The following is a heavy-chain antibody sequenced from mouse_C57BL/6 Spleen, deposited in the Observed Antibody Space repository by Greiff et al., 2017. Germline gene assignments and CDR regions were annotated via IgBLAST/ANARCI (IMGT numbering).Heavy chain of an antibody. CDR1: GFTFTDYY. CDR2: IRNKANGYTT. D-gene: IGHD4-1*01. V-gene: IGHV7-3*01. Sequence: EVKLMESGGGLVQPGGSLSLSCAASGFTFTDYYMSWVRQPPGKALEWLGFIRNKANGYTTEYSASVKGRFTISRDNSQSILYLQMNALRAEDSATYYCARYRGGTLFDYWGQGTTLTVSS. J-gene: IGHJ2*01. CDR3: ARYRGGTLFDY.